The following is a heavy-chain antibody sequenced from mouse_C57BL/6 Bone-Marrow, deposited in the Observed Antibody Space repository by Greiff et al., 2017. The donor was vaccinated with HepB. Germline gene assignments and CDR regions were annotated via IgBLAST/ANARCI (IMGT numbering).Heavy chain of an antibody. Sequence: VQLQQSGAELVKPGASVKLSCEASGYTFTSYCMSWVKQSPGKGLEWIGGISHRGGNTYYNEKFKGKATLTADKASSTAYMDLRSLTSEDSAVYFCFYDSSSSQYFDDWGPGTTVTVSS. J-gene: IGHJ1*01. CDR2: ISHRGGNT. D-gene: IGHD1-1*01. CDR3: FYDSSSSQYFDD. CDR1: GYTFTSYC. V-gene: IGHV1-81*01.